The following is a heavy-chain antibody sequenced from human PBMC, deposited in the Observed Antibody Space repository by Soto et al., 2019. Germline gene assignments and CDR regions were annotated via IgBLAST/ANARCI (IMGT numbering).Heavy chain of an antibody. CDR2: ISYDGSNK. V-gene: IGHV3-30*04. CDR3: ARDLLTIAAAGTPAGY. J-gene: IGHJ4*02. CDR1: GFTFSSYA. Sequence: QVQLVESGGGVVQPGRSLRLSCAASGFTFSSYAMHWVRQAPGKGLEWVAVISYDGSNKYYADSVKGRFTISRDNSKNTLYLQMNSLRAEDTAVYYCARDLLTIAAAGTPAGYWGQGTLVTVSS. D-gene: IGHD6-13*01.